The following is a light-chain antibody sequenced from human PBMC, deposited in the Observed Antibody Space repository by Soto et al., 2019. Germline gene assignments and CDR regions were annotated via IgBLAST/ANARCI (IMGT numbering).Light chain of an antibody. Sequence: FQMTQSPSSLSASVGDRVIITCQASQDIRNCLNWYQQKPGKAPKLLIYAASSLQSGVPSRFSGSGSGTDFTLTISSLQPEDFATYYCQQSYSTPLTFGGGTKVDVK. CDR3: QQSYSTPLT. CDR1: QDIRNC. V-gene: IGKV1-39*01. CDR2: AAS. J-gene: IGKJ4*01.